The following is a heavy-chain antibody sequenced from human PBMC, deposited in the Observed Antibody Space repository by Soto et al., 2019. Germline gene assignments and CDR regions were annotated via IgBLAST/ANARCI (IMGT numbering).Heavy chain of an antibody. J-gene: IGHJ4*02. CDR1: GGSISSYY. Sequence: SETLSLTCTVSGGSISSYYWSWIRQPPGKGLEWIGYIYYSGSTNYNPSLKSRVTISVDTSKNQFSLKLSSVTAADTAVYYRAAAHVDTAMVPESLDYWGQGTLVTVSS. CDR3: AAAHVDTAMVPESLDY. D-gene: IGHD5-18*01. V-gene: IGHV4-59*01. CDR2: IYYSGST.